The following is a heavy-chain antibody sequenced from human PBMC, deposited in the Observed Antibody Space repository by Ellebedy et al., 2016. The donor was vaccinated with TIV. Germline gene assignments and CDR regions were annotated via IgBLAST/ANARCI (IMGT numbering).Heavy chain of an antibody. J-gene: IGHJ4*02. CDR2: ISSSSTYI. D-gene: IGHD6-19*01. CDR3: AGGSGWLIDF. V-gene: IGHV3-21*01. Sequence: GESLKISCAASGFTFSTYSMNWVRQAPGKGLEWVSSISSSSTYIYYADSVRGRFTISRDNAKNSLYLQMNSLRVEDTAVYYCAGGSGWLIDFWGQGTLVTVSS. CDR1: GFTFSTYS.